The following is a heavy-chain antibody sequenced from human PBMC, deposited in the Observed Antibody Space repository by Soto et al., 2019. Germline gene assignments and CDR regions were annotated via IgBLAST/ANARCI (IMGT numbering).Heavy chain of an antibody. J-gene: IGHJ6*02. V-gene: IGHV3-66*01. CDR1: GFTFGDYA. Sequence: GGSLRLSCTPPGFTFGDYAMSWFPQAPGKGLEWVSIIYAGGSTYYADSVKDRFTISRDSSKNTLFLQMNSVREEDTAVYFCVRVPPAHDYYGLDVWGQGTTVTVSS. CDR2: IYAGGST. CDR3: VRVPPAHDYYGLDV.